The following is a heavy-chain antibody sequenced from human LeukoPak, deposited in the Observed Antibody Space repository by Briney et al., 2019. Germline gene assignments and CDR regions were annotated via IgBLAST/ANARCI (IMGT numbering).Heavy chain of an antibody. V-gene: IGHV1-69*06. CDR1: GGTFSSYA. CDR2: IIPIFGTA. D-gene: IGHD6-13*01. Sequence: SVKVPCKASGGTFSSYAISWVRQAPGQGLEWMGGIIPIFGTANYAQKFQGRVTITADKSTSTAYMELSSLRSEDTAVYYCAIPYSSSWYGDYWGQGTLVTVSS. CDR3: AIPYSSSWYGDY. J-gene: IGHJ4*02.